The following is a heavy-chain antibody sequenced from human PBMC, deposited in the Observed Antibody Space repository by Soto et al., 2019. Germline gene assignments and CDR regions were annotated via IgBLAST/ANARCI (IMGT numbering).Heavy chain of an antibody. V-gene: IGHV3-43*01. CDR2: ISWDGGST. Sequence: GGSLRLSCAASGFTFDDYTMHWVRQAPGKGLEWVSLISWDGGSTYYADSVKGRFTISRDNSKNSLYLQMNSLRTEDTALYYCAKDIAAAGIIENYGMDVWGQGTTVTVSS. J-gene: IGHJ6*02. D-gene: IGHD6-13*01. CDR3: AKDIAAAGIIENYGMDV. CDR1: GFTFDDYT.